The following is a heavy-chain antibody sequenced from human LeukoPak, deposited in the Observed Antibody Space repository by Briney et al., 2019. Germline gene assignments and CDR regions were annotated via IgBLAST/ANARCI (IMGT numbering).Heavy chain of an antibody. J-gene: IGHJ4*02. CDR1: GFTFSSFS. Sequence: GGSLSLTCAASGFTFSSFSKNWVRQAPGKGLEWVSSISSGRTYTYYADSVKGRFTISRENTKNSLFLQMNSLRAEDTAIYYCATIARSAVSEYWGEGGLVTVSS. CDR3: ATIARSAVSEY. V-gene: IGHV3-21*01. D-gene: IGHD2/OR15-2a*01. CDR2: ISSGRTYT.